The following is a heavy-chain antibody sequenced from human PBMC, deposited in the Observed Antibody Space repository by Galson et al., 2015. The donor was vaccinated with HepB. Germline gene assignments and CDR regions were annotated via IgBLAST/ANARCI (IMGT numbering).Heavy chain of an antibody. V-gene: IGHV3-30*04. D-gene: IGHD3-16*01. CDR1: GFTFSDYA. CDR3: ARDWGSYFDY. Sequence: SLRLSCAASGFTFSDYAMHWVRQAPGKGLEWVAVISYDGSNKYYADSVKGRFTISRDNSKNTLFLQMNSLRAGDTAVYYCARDWGSYFDYWGQGTLVTVSS. J-gene: IGHJ4*02. CDR2: ISYDGSNK.